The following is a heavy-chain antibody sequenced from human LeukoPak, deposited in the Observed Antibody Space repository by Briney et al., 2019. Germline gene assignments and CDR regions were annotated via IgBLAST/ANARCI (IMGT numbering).Heavy chain of an antibody. D-gene: IGHD3-9*01. CDR3: ARALRYFDWLLFNY. Sequence: GATVKVSCKASGYTFTSYAMNWVRQAPGQGLEWMGWINTNTGNPTYAQGFTGRFVFSLDTSVSTAYLRISSLKAEDTAVYYCARALRYFDWLLFNYWGQGTLVTVSS. J-gene: IGHJ4*02. CDR1: GYTFTSYA. CDR2: INTNTGNP. V-gene: IGHV7-4-1*02.